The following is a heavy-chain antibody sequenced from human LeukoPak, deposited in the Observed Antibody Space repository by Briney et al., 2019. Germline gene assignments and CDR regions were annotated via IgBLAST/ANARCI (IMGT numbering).Heavy chain of an antibody. CDR3: ARDGAGSSLYMDV. D-gene: IGHD6-6*01. CDR1: GFTFSSYW. CDR2: IKQDGSEK. Sequence: GGSLRLSCAASGFTFSSYWMSWVRQAPGKGLEWVANIKQDGSEKYYVDSVKGRFTISRDNAKNSLYLQMNSLRAEDTAVYYCARDGAGSSLYMDVWGKGTTVTVSS. V-gene: IGHV3-7*01. J-gene: IGHJ6*03.